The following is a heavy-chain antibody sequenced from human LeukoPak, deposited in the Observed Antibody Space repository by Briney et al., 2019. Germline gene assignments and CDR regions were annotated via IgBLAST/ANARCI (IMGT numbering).Heavy chain of an antibody. D-gene: IGHD5-24*01. J-gene: IGHJ5*02. CDR2: ISGYNGNT. V-gene: IGHV1-18*01. CDR3: ARGQLDWFDP. CDR1: GYTFTTYN. Sequence: ASVKVSCKASGYTFTTYNINWVRQAPGQGLEWMGWISGYNGNTNYAQKLQGRVTMTTDTSTSTAYMELRSLRSDDTAVYYCARGQLDWFDPWGQGTLVTVSS.